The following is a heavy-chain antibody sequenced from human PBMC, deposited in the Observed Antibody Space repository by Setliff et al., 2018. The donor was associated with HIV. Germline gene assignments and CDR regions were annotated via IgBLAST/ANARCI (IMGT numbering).Heavy chain of an antibody. Sequence: GESLKISCAASGFTFSTYPMNWVRQAPGKGLEWVSYITGSSDIIHYADSVKGRFTVSRDNAKNSLYLQMNNLRAEDTAMYYCASPLIMTTVTKDYWGQGTLVTV. CDR1: GFTFSTYP. J-gene: IGHJ4*02. CDR2: ITGSSDII. V-gene: IGHV3-48*04. D-gene: IGHD4-17*01. CDR3: ASPLIMTTVTKDY.